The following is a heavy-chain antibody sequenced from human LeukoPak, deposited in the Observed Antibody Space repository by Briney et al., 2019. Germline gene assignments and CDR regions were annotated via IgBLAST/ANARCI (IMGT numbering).Heavy chain of an antibody. CDR2: ISGSGSTI. V-gene: IGHV3-48*03. Sequence: GGSLRLSCAASGFTFSSYEMNGVRQAPGKGLEGVSYISGSGSTIYYADSVKGRFTISRDNAKNSLYLQMNSLRAEDTAVYYCARDYYDSSRYILYFDYWGQGTLVTVSS. D-gene: IGHD3-22*01. CDR1: GFTFSSYE. CDR3: ARDYYDSSRYILYFDY. J-gene: IGHJ4*02.